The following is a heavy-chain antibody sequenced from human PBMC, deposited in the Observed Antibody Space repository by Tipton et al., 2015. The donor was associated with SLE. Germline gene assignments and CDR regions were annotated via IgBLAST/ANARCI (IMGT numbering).Heavy chain of an antibody. CDR2: IYTSGST. J-gene: IGHJ6*03. Sequence: TLFLTCTVSGGSISSGSYYWSWIRQPAGKGLEWIGRIYTSGSTNYNPSLKSRVTISVDTSKNQFSLKLSSVTAADTAVYYCATQTGDLYYYYYMDVWGKGTTVTVSS. CDR3: ATQTGDLYYYYYMDV. V-gene: IGHV4-61*02. D-gene: IGHD7-27*01. CDR1: GGSISSGSYY.